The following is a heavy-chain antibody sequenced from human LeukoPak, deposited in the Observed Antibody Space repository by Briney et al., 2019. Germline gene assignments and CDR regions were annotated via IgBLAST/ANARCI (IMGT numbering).Heavy chain of an antibody. J-gene: IGHJ4*02. CDR2: IYYSGTT. CDR3: ARGGNALDY. Sequence: SETLSLTCTVSGGSLSTYFWTWIRQPPGKGLEWVGYIYYSGTTNYNPSLKSRVTISVDTSKNQFSLRLSSVTAADTAVYYCARGGNALDYWGQGTLVTVSS. V-gene: IGHV4-59*08. D-gene: IGHD4-23*01. CDR1: GGSLSTYF.